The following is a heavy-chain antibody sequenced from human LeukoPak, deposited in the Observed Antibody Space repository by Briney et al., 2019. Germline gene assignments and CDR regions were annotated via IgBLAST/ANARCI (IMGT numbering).Heavy chain of an antibody. Sequence: SETLSLTCTVSGGSISSYYWSWIRQPPGKGLEWIGYIYTSGSTNYNPSLKSRVTISVDTSKNQFSLKLSSVTAADTAVYYCARHESGVPGGAVAGTPYDYWGQGTLVTVSS. CDR2: IYTSGST. J-gene: IGHJ4*02. CDR1: GGSISSYY. V-gene: IGHV4-4*09. CDR3: ARHESGVPGGAVAGTPYDY. D-gene: IGHD6-19*01.